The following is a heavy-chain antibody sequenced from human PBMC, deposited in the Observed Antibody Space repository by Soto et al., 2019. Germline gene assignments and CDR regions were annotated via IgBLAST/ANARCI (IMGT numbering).Heavy chain of an antibody. V-gene: IGHV3-23*01. Sequence: GGSLILSCAASGFTFSTYSMSWVRQAPGKGLEWVSGISGSGGSTYYADSVKGRFTISRDNSKNTLYLQMNSLGAEDTAVYYCAKGLAAAGIFYGMDVWGQGTTVTVSS. CDR3: AKGLAAAGIFYGMDV. D-gene: IGHD6-13*01. CDR2: ISGSGGST. J-gene: IGHJ6*02. CDR1: GFTFSTYS.